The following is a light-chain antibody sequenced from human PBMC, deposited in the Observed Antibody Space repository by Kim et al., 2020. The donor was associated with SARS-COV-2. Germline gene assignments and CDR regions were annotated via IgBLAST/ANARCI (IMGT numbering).Light chain of an antibody. CDR1: NSDVGGYNY. J-gene: IGLJ3*02. CDR2: DVT. CDR3: SSYTNRDTLV. V-gene: IGLV2-14*03. Sequence: GQSITSSCTGTNSDVGGYNYVSWYQQHPGKAPKVLIYDVTTRPSGISSRFSGSKSGNTASLTISGLQAEDEADYYCSSYTNRDTLVFGGGTQLTVL.